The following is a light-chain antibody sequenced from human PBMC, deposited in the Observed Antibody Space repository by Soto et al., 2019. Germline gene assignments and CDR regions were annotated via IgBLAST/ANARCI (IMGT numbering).Light chain of an antibody. CDR2: DAS. CDR3: QQYDYMPYT. V-gene: IGKV1-33*01. CDR1: EDITNY. J-gene: IGKJ2*01. Sequence: DIQMTQSPSSLSASVGDRITITCQASEDITNYLHWYQQKPGKAPKLLIYDASNLETGVPSRFSGSGSGTDFSFTISSLQAEDIATYYCQQYDYMPYTFGPGTKLEMK.